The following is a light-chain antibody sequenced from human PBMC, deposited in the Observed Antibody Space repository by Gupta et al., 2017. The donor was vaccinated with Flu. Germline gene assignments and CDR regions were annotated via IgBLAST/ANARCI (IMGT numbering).Light chain of an antibody. CDR2: GNS. CDR3: QSYDSSLSGSRV. Sequence: QSVLTQPPSVSGAPGHTVTISCTGSSSNIGAGYDVHWYQQIPGTAPKLLIYGNSNRPSGVPDRFSGSKSGTSASLAITGLQAEDEADYYCQSYDSSLSGSRVFGGGTKLTVL. CDR1: SSNIGAGYD. J-gene: IGLJ3*02. V-gene: IGLV1-40*01.